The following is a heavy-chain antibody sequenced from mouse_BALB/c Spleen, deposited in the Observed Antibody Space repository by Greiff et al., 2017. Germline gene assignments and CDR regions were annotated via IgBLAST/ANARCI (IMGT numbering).Heavy chain of an antibody. CDR3: TREGLAMDY. CDR1: GFTFTDYY. V-gene: IGHV7-3*02. Sequence: EVHLVESGGGLVQPGGSLRLSCATSGFTFTDYYMSWVRQPPGKALEWLGFIRNKANGYTTEYSASVKGRFTISRDNSQSILYLQMNTLRAEDSATYYCTREGLAMDYWGQGTSVTVSS. CDR2: IRNKANGYTT. J-gene: IGHJ4*01.